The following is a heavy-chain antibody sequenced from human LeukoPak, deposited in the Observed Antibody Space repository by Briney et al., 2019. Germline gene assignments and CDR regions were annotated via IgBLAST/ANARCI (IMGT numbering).Heavy chain of an antibody. CDR1: GYTFTSYY. CDR3: ARGLIAYYYGSGSHHYFDY. V-gene: IGHV1-69*13. D-gene: IGHD3-10*01. CDR2: IIPIFGTA. Sequence: ASVKVSCKASGYTFTSYYMHWVRQAPGQGLEWMGGIIPIFGTANYAQKFQGRVTITADESTSTAYMELSSLRSEDTAVYYCARGLIAYYYGSGSHHYFDYWGQGTLVTVSS. J-gene: IGHJ4*02.